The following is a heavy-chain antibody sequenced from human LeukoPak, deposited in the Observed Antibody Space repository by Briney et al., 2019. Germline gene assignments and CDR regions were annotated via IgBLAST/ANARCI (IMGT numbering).Heavy chain of an antibody. V-gene: IGHV1-2*02. Sequence: PSVKVSCKASRYTFTGNHMHSVRQAPGQGLEWMGWITPNSVGTHYAQKFQGRVIMTRDTSISTAYMELSRLGSDDTAVYYCARGGSTDSIHSCGGNCYFLDYWGQGTLVTVSS. CDR2: ITPNSVGT. CDR3: ARGGSTDSIHSCGGNCYFLDY. CDR1: RYTFTGNH. J-gene: IGHJ4*02. D-gene: IGHD2-21*02.